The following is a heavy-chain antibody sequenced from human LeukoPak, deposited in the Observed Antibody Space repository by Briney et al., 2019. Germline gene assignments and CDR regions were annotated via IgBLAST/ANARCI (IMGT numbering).Heavy chain of an antibody. CDR3: ARGGQPLLRGFDP. CDR1: GYSFTSYW. D-gene: IGHD2-21*02. Sequence: GESLKISCQGSGYSFTSYWIGWVRQMPGKGLEWMGIIYPGDSDTRYSPSFQGRVTISADKSISTAYLQWSSLKASDTAMYYCARGGQPLLRGFDPWGQGTLVTVSS. J-gene: IGHJ5*02. V-gene: IGHV5-51*01. CDR2: IYPGDSDT.